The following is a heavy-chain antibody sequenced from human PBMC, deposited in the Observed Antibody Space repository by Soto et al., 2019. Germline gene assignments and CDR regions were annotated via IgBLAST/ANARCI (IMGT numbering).Heavy chain of an antibody. CDR3: AKDWEIYYGSRSIEGGGLFDY. CDR1: GFTFSSYA. CDR2: ISGSGGST. Sequence: EVQLLESGGGLVQPGGSLRLSCAACGFTFSSYAMSWVRQAPGKGLEWVSAISGSGGSTYYADSVKGRFTISRDNSKNTLYLQMNSLRAEDTAVYYCAKDWEIYYGSRSIEGGGLFDYWGQGTLVTVSS. V-gene: IGHV3-23*01. J-gene: IGHJ4*02. D-gene: IGHD3-10*01.